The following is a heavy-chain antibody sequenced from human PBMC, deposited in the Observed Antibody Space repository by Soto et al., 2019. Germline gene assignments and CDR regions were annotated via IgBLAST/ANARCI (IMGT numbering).Heavy chain of an antibody. D-gene: IGHD6-19*01. CDR2: MNPNSGNT. CDR3: ASSDRAGGQHITYAFDI. V-gene: IGHV1-8*01. J-gene: IGHJ3*02. Sequence: ASVKVFCKASGYTLTSYDFNWVRQAPGQWFEWMGWMNPNSGNTGYAHKVPGRVTMTRNTTISIAYMDLSSLRSEDTSIYFCASSDRAGGQHITYAFDIWGQGTMVTVSS. CDR1: GYTLTSYD.